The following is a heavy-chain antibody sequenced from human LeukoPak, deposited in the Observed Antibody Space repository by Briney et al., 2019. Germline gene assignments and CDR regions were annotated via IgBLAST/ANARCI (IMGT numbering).Heavy chain of an antibody. CDR2: VYTRGTT. CDR3: ARDHKIPYYDSPEGLFDP. V-gene: IGHV4-61*02. J-gene: IGHJ5*02. CDR1: GVSISSGSYY. D-gene: IGHD3-22*01. Sequence: PSETLSLTCTVSGVSISSGSYYWSWIRQPAGKGLEWIGRVYTRGTTSYNPSLKSRVTISVDTSKNQFSLKLSSVTAADTAVYYCARDHKIPYYDSPEGLFDPWGQGTLVTVSS.